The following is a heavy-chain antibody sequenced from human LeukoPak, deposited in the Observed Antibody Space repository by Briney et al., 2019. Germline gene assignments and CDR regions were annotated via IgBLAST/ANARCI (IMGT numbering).Heavy chain of an antibody. D-gene: IGHD2-15*01. V-gene: IGHV6-1*01. CDR2: TYYRSKWYT. J-gene: IGHJ4*02. Sequence: SQTLSLTCAISGDSVSTNTAAWNWIRQSPSRGLEWLGRTYYRSKWYTDYAVSVKSRITINPDTSKNQFSLQLNSVTPEDTAAYFCARDGWPALDYWGQGTLVTVSS. CDR1: GDSVSTNTAA. CDR3: ARDGWPALDY.